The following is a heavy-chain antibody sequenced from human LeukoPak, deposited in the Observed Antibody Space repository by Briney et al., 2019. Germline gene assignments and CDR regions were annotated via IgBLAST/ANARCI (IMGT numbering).Heavy chain of an antibody. CDR2: IYSGGST. V-gene: IGHV3-53*01. CDR3: AGRSSEYYYYYYMDV. CDR1: GFTVSSNY. Sequence: GSLRLSCAASGFTVSSNYMSWVRQAPGKGLEWVSVIYSGGSTYYADSVKGRFTISRDNSKNTLYLQMNSLRAEDTAVYYCAGRSSEYYYYYYMDVWGKGTTVTVSS. J-gene: IGHJ6*03. D-gene: IGHD2-15*01.